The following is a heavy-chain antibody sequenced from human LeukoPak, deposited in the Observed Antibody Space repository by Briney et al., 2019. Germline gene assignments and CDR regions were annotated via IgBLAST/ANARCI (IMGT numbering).Heavy chain of an antibody. V-gene: IGHV3-21*01. CDR1: GFSSSSYT. CDR2: IGSSGYI. D-gene: IGHD3-10*01. J-gene: IGHJ4*02. CDR3: ASLWPGDY. Sequence: GGSLRLSCAASGFSSSSYTVNWVRQAPGKGLEWVSSIGSSGYIYYADSVKGRFTISRDNAKNTLYLQVNSLRAEDTAVYYCASLWPGDYWGQGTLVTVSS.